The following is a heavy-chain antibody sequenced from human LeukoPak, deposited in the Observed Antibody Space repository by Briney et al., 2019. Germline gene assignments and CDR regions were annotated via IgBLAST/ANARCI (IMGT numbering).Heavy chain of an antibody. J-gene: IGHJ4*02. Sequence: GGSLRLSCAASGFTFSSYEMNWVRQAPGKGLEWVSYTSSSGSTIYYADSVKGRFTISRDNAKNSLSLQMNSLRAEDTAVYYCARDIEAAGLFFDNWGQGTLVTVSS. CDR1: GFTFSSYE. V-gene: IGHV3-48*03. CDR2: TSSSGSTI. CDR3: ARDIEAAGLFFDN. D-gene: IGHD6-13*01.